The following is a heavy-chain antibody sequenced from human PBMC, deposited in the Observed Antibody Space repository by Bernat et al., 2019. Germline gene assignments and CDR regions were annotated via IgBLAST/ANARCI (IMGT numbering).Heavy chain of an antibody. D-gene: IGHD6-6*01. J-gene: IGHJ4*02. CDR2: ISGSGGST. Sequence: EVQLLESGGGLVQPGGSLRLSCAASGFTFSSYAMSWVRQAPGKGLEWVSAISGSGGSTYYAESVTGRFTISRDNSKNTLYLQMNSLRAEDTAVYYCAKDRLAARPRFDYWGQGTLVTVSS. CDR1: GFTFSSYA. V-gene: IGHV3-23*01. CDR3: AKDRLAARPRFDY.